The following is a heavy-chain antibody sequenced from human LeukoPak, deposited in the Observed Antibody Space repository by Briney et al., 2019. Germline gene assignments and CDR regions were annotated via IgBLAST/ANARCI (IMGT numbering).Heavy chain of an antibody. CDR1: GFTFSSYS. V-gene: IGHV4-34*01. Sequence: GSLRLSCAASGFTFSSYSMNWVRQAPGKGLEWIGEINHSGSTNYNPPLKSRVTISVNTSKNHFSLKLSSVTAADTAVYYCARAYSSSWPHLDYWGQGALVTVSS. J-gene: IGHJ4*02. CDR2: INHSGST. D-gene: IGHD6-13*01. CDR3: ARAYSSSWPHLDY.